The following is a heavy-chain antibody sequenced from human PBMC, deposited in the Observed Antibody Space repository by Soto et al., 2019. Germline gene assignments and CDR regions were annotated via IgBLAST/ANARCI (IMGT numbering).Heavy chain of an antibody. CDR2: ISGSGGST. D-gene: IGHD6-19*01. V-gene: IGHV3-23*01. Sequence: PGGSQRLSYAASGFTFSGYAVSWVRQAPGKGLEWVSAISGSGGSTYYADSVKGRFTISRDNSKNTLYLQMNSLRAEDTAVYYCAKDIGPGIAVAGDAFDIWGQGTMVTVSS. J-gene: IGHJ3*02. CDR3: AKDIGPGIAVAGDAFDI. CDR1: GFTFSGYA.